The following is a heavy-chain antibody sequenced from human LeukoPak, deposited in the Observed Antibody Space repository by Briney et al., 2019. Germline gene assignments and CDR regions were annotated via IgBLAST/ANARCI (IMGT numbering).Heavy chain of an antibody. CDR1: GGSISSYY. CDR3: ARGRYYYDSSGPRVYYFDY. D-gene: IGHD3-22*01. J-gene: IGHJ4*02. V-gene: IGHV4-59*08. CDR2: IYYSGST. Sequence: SETLSLTCTVSGGSISSYYWSWIRQPPGKGLEWIGYIYYSGSTNYNPSLKSRVTISVDTSKNQFSLKLSSVTAADTAVYYCARGRYYYDSSGPRVYYFDYWGQGTLVTVSS.